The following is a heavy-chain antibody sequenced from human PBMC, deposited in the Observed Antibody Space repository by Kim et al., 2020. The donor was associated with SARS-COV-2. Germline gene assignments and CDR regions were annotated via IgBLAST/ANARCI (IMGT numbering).Heavy chain of an antibody. Sequence: GGSLRLSCAASGFTLSSYGMHWVRQAPGKGLEWVAVISSDGNSKNYADSVKGRFAISRDNSKNTLYLQMNSLRAEDTAVYYCAKDRYSSSWYSNWGQGTL. D-gene: IGHD6-13*01. CDR2: ISSDGNSK. CDR1: GFTLSSYG. J-gene: IGHJ4*02. CDR3: AKDRYSSSWYSN. V-gene: IGHV3-30*18.